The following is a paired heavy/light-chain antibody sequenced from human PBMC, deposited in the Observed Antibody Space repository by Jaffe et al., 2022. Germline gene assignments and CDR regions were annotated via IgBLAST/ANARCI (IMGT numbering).Light chain of an antibody. V-gene: IGKV2D-29*02. CDR3: MQSVQLPLYT. CDR1: QSLLHFDGRTY. CDR2: EVS. J-gene: IGKJ2*01. Sequence: DIVMTQTPLSLSVSPGQPASISCKSSQSLLHFDGRTYLYWYLQKPGQSPQLLIYEVSNRFSGVPDRFSGSGSGTDFTLKISRVEAEDVGVYYCMQSVQLPLYTFGQGTKLEIK.
Heavy chain of an antibody. V-gene: IGHV4-61*02. CDR2: IYTSGNT. Sequence: QVQLQESGPGLVKPSQTLSLTCTVSGGSIISDNYYWSWVRQPAGKGLEWIGRIYTSGNTDYSPSLKSRVAVSLDTSRNQFSLKLSSVTAADTAVYYCARDRSGYYAFDIWGQGTMVTVSS. J-gene: IGHJ3*02. CDR1: GGSIISDNYY. CDR3: ARDRSGYYAFDI. D-gene: IGHD3-3*01.